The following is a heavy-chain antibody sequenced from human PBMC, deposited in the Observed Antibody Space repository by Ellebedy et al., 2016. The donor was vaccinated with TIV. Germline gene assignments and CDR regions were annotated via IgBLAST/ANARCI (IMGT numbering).Heavy chain of an antibody. CDR3: ARVKGYFDY. CDR2: ISGSGIT. CDR1: AGFNDNFY. Sequence: MPSETLSLTCNVSAGFNDNFYWAWVRQPAGKGLEFFGRISGSGITNYNPSLRSRVTMSVDTSLNQVSLRLHSMTAADTAVYFCARVKGYFDYWGPGTLVSVSS. J-gene: IGHJ4*02. V-gene: IGHV4-4*07.